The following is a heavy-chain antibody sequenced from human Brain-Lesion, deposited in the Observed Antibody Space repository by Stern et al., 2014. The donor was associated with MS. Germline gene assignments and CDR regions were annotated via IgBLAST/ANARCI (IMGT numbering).Heavy chain of an antibody. J-gene: IGHJ6*02. Sequence: VQLLESGAEVKKPGASVKVSCKTSGYIFTGYYIHWVRQAPGQGLEWMAGINPNPGATKYAQKFQGRVTMTREPSISTAYVELSSLTSDDPAVYYCARDQRGITIFGVVTDYYYLGMDVWGQGTTVTVSS. CDR3: ARDQRGITIFGVVTDYYYLGMDV. CDR2: INPNPGAT. V-gene: IGHV1-2*02. D-gene: IGHD3-3*01. CDR1: GYIFTGYY.